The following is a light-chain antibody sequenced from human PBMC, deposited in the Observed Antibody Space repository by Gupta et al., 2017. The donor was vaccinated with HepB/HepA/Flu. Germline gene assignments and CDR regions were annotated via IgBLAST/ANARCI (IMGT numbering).Light chain of an antibody. J-gene: IGKJ2*01. CDR1: QSVSTY. Sequence: EIVLTQSPATLSLSPGERATLSCRASQSVSTYLAWYQKKPGQAPRLLIYEASNRATGIPARFSGSGSGTDFTLTISSREPEDFAVYYCQQRSNWPPYTFGQGTKVEIK. CDR2: EAS. V-gene: IGKV3-11*01. CDR3: QQRSNWPPYT.